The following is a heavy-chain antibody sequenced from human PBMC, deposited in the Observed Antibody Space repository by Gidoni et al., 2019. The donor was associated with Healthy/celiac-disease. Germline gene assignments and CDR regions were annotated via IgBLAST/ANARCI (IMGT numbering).Heavy chain of an antibody. D-gene: IGHD6-6*01. CDR1: GYTFTSYG. CDR2: ISAYNGNT. Sequence: VQLVPSGAEVKKPGSSVKVSCKASGYTFTSYGISWVRQAPGQGLEWMGWISAYNGNTNDAQKLQGRVTMTTDTSTSTAYMELRSLRSDDTAVYYCARPISIAARAPFDYWGQGTLVTVSS. J-gene: IGHJ4*02. V-gene: IGHV1-18*01. CDR3: ARPISIAARAPFDY.